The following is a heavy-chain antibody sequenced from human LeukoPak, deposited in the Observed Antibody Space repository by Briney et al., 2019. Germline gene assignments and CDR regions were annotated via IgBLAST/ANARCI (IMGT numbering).Heavy chain of an antibody. J-gene: IGHJ5*02. V-gene: IGHV4-4*02. D-gene: IGHD3-22*01. CDR3: ARVAHFDYYDSSGYQHPNWFDP. CDR2: FHQSVST. CDR1: GDSISSDKW. Sequence: SGTLSLTCAVSGDSISSDKWWSWVRQPPGKGLEYIGEFHQSVSTNYNPSLKSRPTISVDTSKNQFSLKLSSVTAADTAVYYCARVAHFDYYDSSGYQHPNWFDPWGQGTLVTVSS.